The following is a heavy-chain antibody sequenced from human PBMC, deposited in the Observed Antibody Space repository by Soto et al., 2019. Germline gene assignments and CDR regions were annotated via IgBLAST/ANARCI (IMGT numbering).Heavy chain of an antibody. CDR2: ISYDGSNK. D-gene: IGHD6-13*01. Sequence: GGSLRLSCAASVFTFSSYAMHWVRQAPGKGLEWVAVISYDGSNKYYADSVKGRFTISRDNSKNTLYLQMNSLRAEDTAVYYCAALRIAAHLTYYYGMDVWGQGTTVTVSS. CDR3: AALRIAAHLTYYYGMDV. CDR1: VFTFSSYA. V-gene: IGHV3-30-3*01. J-gene: IGHJ6*02.